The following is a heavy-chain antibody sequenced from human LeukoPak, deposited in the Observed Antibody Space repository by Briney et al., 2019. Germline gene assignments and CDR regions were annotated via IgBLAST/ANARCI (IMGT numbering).Heavy chain of an antibody. Sequence: ASVKVSCKASGYTFTGYYMHWVRQAPGQGLEWMGWINPNSGGTNYAQKFQGWVTMTRDTSISTAYMELSSVTAADTAVYYCARGGISNSEDYYDSSGYYYFDYWGQGTLVTVSS. CDR1: GYTFTGYY. V-gene: IGHV1-2*04. D-gene: IGHD3-22*01. J-gene: IGHJ4*02. CDR2: INPNSGGT. CDR3: ARGGISNSEDYYDSSGYYYFDY.